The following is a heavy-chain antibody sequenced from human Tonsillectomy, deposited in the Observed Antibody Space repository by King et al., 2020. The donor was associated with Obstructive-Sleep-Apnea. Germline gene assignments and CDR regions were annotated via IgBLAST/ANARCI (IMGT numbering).Heavy chain of an antibody. CDR2: INWNGGST. D-gene: IGHD3-10*01. CDR3: ARSMRITMVWGVITVDAFDI. CDR1: GCTFDDYG. Sequence: VQLVESGGGVVRPGGSLRLSCAASGCTFDDYGMSWVRQAPGKGLEWVSGINWNGGSTGYADSVKGRFTISRDNAKNSLYLQMNSLRAEDTALYHCARSMRITMVWGVITVDAFDIWGQGTMVTVSS. J-gene: IGHJ3*02. V-gene: IGHV3-20*01.